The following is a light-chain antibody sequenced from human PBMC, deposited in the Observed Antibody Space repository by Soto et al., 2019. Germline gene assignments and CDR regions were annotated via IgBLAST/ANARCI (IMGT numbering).Light chain of an antibody. CDR2: GAS. J-gene: IGKJ2*01. V-gene: IGKV3-20*01. CDR3: QQYANSPFA. Sequence: EIVLTQSPGTLPLSPGERATLSCSASQSVSSNYLVWYQQKPGQAPRPLIYGASSRATGIPDRFSGSGSVTCFTLTISRVEPEDFAVYFCQQYANSPFAFGQGTKLEIK. CDR1: QSVSSNY.